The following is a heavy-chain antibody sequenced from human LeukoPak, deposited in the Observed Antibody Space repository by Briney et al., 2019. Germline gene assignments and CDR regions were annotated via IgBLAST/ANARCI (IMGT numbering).Heavy chain of an antibody. J-gene: IGHJ6*03. CDR2: ISYDGSNK. V-gene: IGHV3-30*19. D-gene: IGHD5-24*01. Sequence: GGSLRLSCAASGFTFSNYGMHWVRQAPGKGLEGVAVISYDGSNKYYADSVKGRFTISRDNSKNTLYLQMNSLRAEDTAVYYCAKDFRQMATITIYYYYYYYMDVWGKGTTVTISS. CDR1: GFTFSNYG. CDR3: AKDFRQMATITIYYYYYYYMDV.